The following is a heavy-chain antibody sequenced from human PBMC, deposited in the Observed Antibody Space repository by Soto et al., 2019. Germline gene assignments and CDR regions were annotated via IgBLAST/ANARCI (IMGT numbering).Heavy chain of an antibody. D-gene: IGHD4-17*01. CDR1: GYSFTRYW. Sequence: GESLKISCKASGYSFTRYWIGWVCQMTGKGLEWMGIIYPGDSDIRYSPSFQGQVTISADKSISTAYLQWSRLKASDTAMYYCARQDGDYVGAFDIWGQGTMVTVSS. CDR3: ARQDGDYVGAFDI. V-gene: IGHV5-51*01. J-gene: IGHJ3*02. CDR2: IYPGDSDI.